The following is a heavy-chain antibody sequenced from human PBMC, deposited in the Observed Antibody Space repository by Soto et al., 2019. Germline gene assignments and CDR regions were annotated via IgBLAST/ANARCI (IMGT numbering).Heavy chain of an antibody. CDR1: GVTFTNVW. D-gene: IGHD2-15*01. CDR2: IKSKTDGGTT. V-gene: IGHV3-15*07. CDR3: ARDLYRAVVTTGAFDI. J-gene: IGHJ3*02. Sequence: GAPRLSYAASGVTFTNVWMNWVRQAPGKGLEWVGRIKSKTDGGTTDYAAPVKGRFTISRDDSKNTLYLQMNSLRAEDTAVYYCARDLYRAVVTTGAFDIWGQGTMVTVSS.